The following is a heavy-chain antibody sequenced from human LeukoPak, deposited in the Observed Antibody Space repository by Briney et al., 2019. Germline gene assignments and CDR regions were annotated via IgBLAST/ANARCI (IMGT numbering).Heavy chain of an antibody. Sequence: GGSLRLSSAPSGFASSSYCMHWVRQAPGKGLVWVSRINSAVSTKNYADSVKGRFTISRDNPRTRLYLQINSLRAADTAVYYCATLVFHYSSGWDYFVCWGRGALVSDSS. V-gene: IGHV3-74*01. D-gene: IGHD6-19*01. CDR2: INSAVSTK. J-gene: IGHJ4*02. CDR3: ATLVFHYSSGWDYFVC. CDR1: GFASSSYC.